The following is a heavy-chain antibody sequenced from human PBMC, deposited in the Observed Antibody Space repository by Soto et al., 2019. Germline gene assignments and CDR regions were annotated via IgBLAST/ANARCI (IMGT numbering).Heavy chain of an antibody. D-gene: IGHD5-18*01. V-gene: IGHV3-23*01. J-gene: IGHJ4*02. Sequence: EVQLLESGGGLVQPGGSLRLSCAASGFTFSTYAMTWVRQAPGKGLEWVSAISASGGSTYYADSVKGRFTISRDNSKNTLYLQMKSLRVEDTAVYYCAEVGCAYSYGYVFYYWGQGTLVTVSS. CDR3: AEVGCAYSYGYVFYY. CDR1: GFTFSTYA. CDR2: ISASGGST.